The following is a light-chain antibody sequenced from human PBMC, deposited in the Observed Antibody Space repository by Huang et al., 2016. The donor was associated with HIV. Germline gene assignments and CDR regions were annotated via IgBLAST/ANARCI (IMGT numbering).Light chain of an antibody. J-gene: IGKJ2*01. CDR1: QSVSNSY. CDR2: GAS. V-gene: IGKV3-20*01. CDR3: QQYGRPPRT. Sequence: EIVLTQSPGTLSLSPGERATLSCRASQSVSNSYLAWYQQKPGQAPMLVIYGASSRAAGIPDRFSGSGSGTDFTLTITRLEPEDFAVYYCQQYGRPPRTFGQGTKLEIK.